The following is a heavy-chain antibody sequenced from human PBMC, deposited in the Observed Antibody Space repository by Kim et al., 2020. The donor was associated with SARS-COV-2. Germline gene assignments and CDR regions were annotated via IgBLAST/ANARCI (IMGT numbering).Heavy chain of an antibody. CDR2: ISAYNGNT. CDR1: GYTFTSYG. CDR3: ASANPGGVVWSGYYTEYYGMDV. V-gene: IGHV1-18*01. J-gene: IGHJ6*02. D-gene: IGHD3-3*01. Sequence: ASVKVSCKASGYTFTSYGISWVRQAPGQGLEWMGWISAYNGNTNYAQKLQGRVTMTTDTSTSTAYMELRSLRSDDTAVYYCASANPGGVVWSGYYTEYYGMDVWGQGTTVTVSS.